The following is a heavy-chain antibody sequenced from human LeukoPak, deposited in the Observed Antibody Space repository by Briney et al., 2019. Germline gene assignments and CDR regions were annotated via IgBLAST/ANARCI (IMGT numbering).Heavy chain of an antibody. CDR1: GGSISSSSYY. CDR2: IYYSGST. Sequence: SETLSLTCTVSGGSISSSSYYWGWIRQPPGKGLEWIGSIYYSGSTYYNPSLKSRVTISVDRSKNQFSLKLSSVTAADTAVYYCARGYSVGDYYYMDVWGKGTTVTVSS. J-gene: IGHJ6*03. V-gene: IGHV4-39*07. CDR3: ARGYSVGDYYYMDV. D-gene: IGHD3-10*01.